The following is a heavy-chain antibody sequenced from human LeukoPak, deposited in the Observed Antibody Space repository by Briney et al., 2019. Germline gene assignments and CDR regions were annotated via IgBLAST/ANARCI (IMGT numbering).Heavy chain of an antibody. D-gene: IGHD1-7*01. CDR1: GGSFSGYY. J-gene: IGHJ4*02. CDR2: INHSGST. V-gene: IGHV4-34*01. Sequence: LSLTCAVYGGSFSGYYWSWIRQPPGKGLEWIGEINHSGSTNYNPSLKSRVTISVDTSKNQFSLKLSSVTAADTAVYYCARGYNWSYLVFDYWGQGTLVTVSS. CDR3: ARGYNWSYLVFDY.